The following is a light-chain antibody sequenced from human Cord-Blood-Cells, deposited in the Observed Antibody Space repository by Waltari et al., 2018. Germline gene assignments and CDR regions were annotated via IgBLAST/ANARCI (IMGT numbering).Light chain of an antibody. CDR2: EVS. J-gene: IGLJ1*01. V-gene: IGLV2-8*01. Sequence: QSPLTQPPSSSGSPGRPVPISCTGTSSHFGGYHYFYCYQQHPGKAPKLMIYEVSKRPSGVPDRFSGSKSGNTASLTVSGLQAEDEADYYCSSYAGSNNFVVFGTGTKVTVL. CDR1: SSHFGGYHY. CDR3: SSYAGSNNFVV.